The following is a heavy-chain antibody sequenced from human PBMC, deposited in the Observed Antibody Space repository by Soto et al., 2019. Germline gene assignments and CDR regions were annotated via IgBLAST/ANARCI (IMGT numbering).Heavy chain of an antibody. Sequence: GGSLRLSCAASGYSFSSYAMHWVRQAPGKGLEYVSAISSNGGSTYYANSVKGRFTISRDNSKNTLYLQMGSLRAEDMAVYYCARQMGHYDYVWGSYAFDISGQGPIVTVSS. D-gene: IGHD3-16*01. CDR2: ISSNGGST. CDR3: ARQMGHYDYVWGSYAFDI. CDR1: GYSFSSYA. J-gene: IGHJ3*02. V-gene: IGHV3-64*01.